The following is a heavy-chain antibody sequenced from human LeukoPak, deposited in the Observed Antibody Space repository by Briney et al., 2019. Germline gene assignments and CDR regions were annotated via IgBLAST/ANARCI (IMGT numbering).Heavy chain of an antibody. V-gene: IGHV4-59*08. D-gene: IGHD6-19*01. CDR3: ARGGIAVAGPFYY. Sequence: ETLSLTCTVSGGSISSYYWSWIRQPPGKGLEWIGYIYYSGSTNYNPSLKSRVTISVDTSKNQFSLKLSSVTAADTAVYYCARGGIAVAGPFYYWGQGTLVTVSS. CDR1: GGSISSYY. J-gene: IGHJ4*02. CDR2: IYYSGST.